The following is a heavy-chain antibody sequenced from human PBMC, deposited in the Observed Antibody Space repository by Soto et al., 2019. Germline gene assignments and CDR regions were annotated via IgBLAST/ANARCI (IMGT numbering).Heavy chain of an antibody. J-gene: IGHJ4*02. CDR2: INPNSGGT. CDR3: ARDVLSRGERYYFDY. Sequence: ASVKVSCKASGYTFTGYYMHWVRQAPGQGLEWMGWINPNSGGTNYAQKFQGWVTMTRDTSISTAYMELSRLRSDDTAVYYCARDVLSRGERYYFDYWGQGTLVTVSS. V-gene: IGHV1-2*04. D-gene: IGHD1-1*01. CDR1: GYTFTGYY.